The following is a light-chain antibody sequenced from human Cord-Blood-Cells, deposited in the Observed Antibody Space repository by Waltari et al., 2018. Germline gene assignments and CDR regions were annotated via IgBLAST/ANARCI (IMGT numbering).Light chain of an antibody. J-gene: IGLJ1*01. CDR1: SHRSYY. CDR3: NSRDSSGNHYV. Sequence: SSELTQDPAVSVALGQTVRITCQGDSHRSYYASLYQQKPGQAPVLVIYGKNNRPSGIPDRFSGSSSGNTASLTITGAQAEDEADYYCNSRDSSGNHYVFGTGTKVTVL. V-gene: IGLV3-19*01. CDR2: GKN.